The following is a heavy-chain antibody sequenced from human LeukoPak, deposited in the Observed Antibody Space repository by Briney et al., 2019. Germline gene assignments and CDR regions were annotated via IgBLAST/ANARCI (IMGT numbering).Heavy chain of an antibody. CDR3: ATSTYSSSPS. D-gene: IGHD6-6*01. V-gene: IGHV3-7*01. CDR1: GFTFSNYW. Sequence: QPGGSLRLSCAASGFTFSNYWMIWVRQAPGKGLEWVANINEDASKKYYVDSVEGRFTISRDDAKNSLYLQMNSLRAEDTAMYHCATSTYSSSPSWGQGTLVTVSS. CDR2: INEDASKK. J-gene: IGHJ5*02.